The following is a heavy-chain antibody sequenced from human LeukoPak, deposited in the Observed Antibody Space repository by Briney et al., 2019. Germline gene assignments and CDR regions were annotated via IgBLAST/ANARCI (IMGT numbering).Heavy chain of an antibody. Sequence: SETLSLTCTVSGGSISSYYWSWIRQPPGKGLEWIGYIYYSGSTNYNPSLKSRVTISVDTSKNQFSLKLSSVTAADTAVYYCASSSSWYRDGWFDPWGQGTLVTVSS. CDR2: IYYSGST. D-gene: IGHD6-13*01. J-gene: IGHJ5*02. CDR3: ASSSSWYRDGWFDP. CDR1: GGSISSYY. V-gene: IGHV4-59*01.